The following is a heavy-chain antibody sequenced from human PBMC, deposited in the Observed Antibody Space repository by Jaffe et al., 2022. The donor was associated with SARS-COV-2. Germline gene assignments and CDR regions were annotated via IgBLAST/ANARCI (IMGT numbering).Heavy chain of an antibody. CDR3: VKGRHSDKINTGWEY. V-gene: IGHV3-23*01. CDR1: GFTFTEYT. D-gene: IGHD6-19*01. CDR2: ITGSGRAT. Sequence: DAQLLESGGGLVQPGESLRLSCAASGFTFTEYTMSWVRQAPGKGLEWVSSITGSGRATYYADSVRGRFSVSRDNSKNTVHLEMNSLRAEDTAVFFCVKGRHSDKINTGWEYWGQGTMVTVSS. J-gene: IGHJ4*02.